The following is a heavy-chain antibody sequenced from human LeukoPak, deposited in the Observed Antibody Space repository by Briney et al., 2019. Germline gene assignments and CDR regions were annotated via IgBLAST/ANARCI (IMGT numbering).Heavy chain of an antibody. J-gene: IGHJ4*02. V-gene: IGHV3-53*01. CDR3: ARLSPTHDYAFDY. CDR1: GFTVSTNY. D-gene: IGHD4-17*01. Sequence: PGGSLRLSCAASGFTVSTNYMSWVRQAPGKGLEWVSIIYSGGNTYYADSVKGRFTISRDNSKNTLYLQMHSLRAEDTAMYYCARLSPTHDYAFDYWGQGTLVTVSS. CDR2: IYSGGNT.